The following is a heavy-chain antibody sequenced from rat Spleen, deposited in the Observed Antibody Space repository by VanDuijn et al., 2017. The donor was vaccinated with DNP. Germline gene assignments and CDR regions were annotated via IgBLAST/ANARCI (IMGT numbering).Heavy chain of an antibody. CDR3: SKANPLDA. D-gene: IGHD3-4*01. J-gene: IGHJ4*01. Sequence: QVQLKESGPVLVQPSQTLSLTCTVSGFSLTDYSVHWVRQPPGKGLEWMGRIRSGGNTDYNSALKSRLSISRDTSKRQVFLKMNSLQTEDTAIYFCSKANPLDAWGQGTSVTVSS. CDR1: GFSLTDYS. V-gene: IGHV2-19*01. CDR2: IRSGGNT.